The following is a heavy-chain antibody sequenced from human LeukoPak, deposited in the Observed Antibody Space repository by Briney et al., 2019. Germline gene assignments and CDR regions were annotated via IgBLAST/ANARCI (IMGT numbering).Heavy chain of an antibody. CDR1: GYSISSGYY. J-gene: IGHJ4*02. V-gene: IGHV4-38-2*02. D-gene: IGHD3-10*01. CDR3: ARDSGPGKSAFDY. CDR2: IYHSGPT. Sequence: PSETLSLTCAVSGYSISSGYYWGWIRPPAGKGLEWIGSIYHSGPTYYNPSLKSRVTISLDTSKNQFSLKLSSVTAADTAVYYCARDSGPGKSAFDYWGQGTLVTVSS.